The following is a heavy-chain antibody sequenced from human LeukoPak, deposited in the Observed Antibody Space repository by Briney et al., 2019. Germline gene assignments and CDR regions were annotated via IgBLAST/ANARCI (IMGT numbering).Heavy chain of an antibody. V-gene: IGHV4-59*01. CDR2: IYYSGST. J-gene: IGHJ4*02. D-gene: IGHD1-26*01. CDR3: ARAYRPPIYFDY. CDR1: GGSISSYY. Sequence: PSETLSLTCTVSGGSISSYYWSWIRQPPGKGLEWIGYIYYSGSTNYNPSLKSRVTISVDTSKNQFSLKLSSVTAADTAVYYCARAYRPPIYFDYWGQGTLVTVSS.